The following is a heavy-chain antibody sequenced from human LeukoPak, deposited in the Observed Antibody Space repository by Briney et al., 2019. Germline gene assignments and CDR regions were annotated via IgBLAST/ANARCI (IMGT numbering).Heavy chain of an antibody. V-gene: IGHV4-59*01. CDR2: LYHSGSA. Sequence: SETLSLTCTVSGVSMSSYYWSWIRQPPGKGLEWIGYLYHSGSANYNPSLKSRVTISVDTSKNQFYLKLSSITAADTAFYYCARNLGYSGSHWFDPWGQGTLVTVSS. CDR3: ARNLGYSGSHWFDP. J-gene: IGHJ5*02. D-gene: IGHD5-18*01. CDR1: GVSMSSYY.